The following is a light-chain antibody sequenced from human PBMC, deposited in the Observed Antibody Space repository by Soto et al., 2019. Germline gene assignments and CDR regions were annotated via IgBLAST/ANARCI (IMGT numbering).Light chain of an antibody. CDR2: EVS. CDR1: SSDVGGYSY. J-gene: IGLJ1*01. Sequence: QSALTQPPSASGSPGQSVTISCTGTSSDVGGYSYVSWYQQHPGKAPKLMIYEVSKRPSGVPDRFSGSKSGNTASLTISGLQAEDEADYYCCSYAGINAFVFGTGTKVTVL. CDR3: CSYAGINAFV. V-gene: IGLV2-8*01.